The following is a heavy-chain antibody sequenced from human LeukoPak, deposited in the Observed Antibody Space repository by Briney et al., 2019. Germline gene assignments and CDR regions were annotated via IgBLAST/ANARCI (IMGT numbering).Heavy chain of an antibody. CDR1: GGSISSYY. Sequence: SETLSLTCTVSGGSISSYYWSWIRQPPGKGLEWIGYIYYSGSTNYNPSLKSRVTISVDTSKNQFSLKLSSVTAADTAVYYCARRLPGFLVRGVLNGNWFDPWGQGILVTVSS. CDR2: IYYSGST. J-gene: IGHJ5*02. V-gene: IGHV4-59*12. D-gene: IGHD3-10*01. CDR3: ARRLPGFLVRGVLNGNWFDP.